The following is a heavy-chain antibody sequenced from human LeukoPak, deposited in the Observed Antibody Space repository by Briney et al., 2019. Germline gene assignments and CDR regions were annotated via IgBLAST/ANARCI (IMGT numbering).Heavy chain of an antibody. CDR1: GGSISSSSYY. CDR3: ARRGYSYGSGGYYFDY. CDR2: IYHSGST. Sequence: SETLSLTCTVSGGSISSSSYYWGWIRQPPGKGLEWIGSIYHSGSTYYNPSLKSRVTISVDTSKNQLSLKLSSVTAADTAVYYCARRGYSYGSGGYYFDYRGQGTLVTVSS. V-gene: IGHV4-39*07. J-gene: IGHJ4*02. D-gene: IGHD5-18*01.